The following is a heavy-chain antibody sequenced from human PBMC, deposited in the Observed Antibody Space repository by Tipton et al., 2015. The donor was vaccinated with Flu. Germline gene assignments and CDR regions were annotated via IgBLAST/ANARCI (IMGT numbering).Heavy chain of an antibody. CDR3: ARDYPYGTNWHSVQCFAL. CDR1: GFTFNNYA. J-gene: IGHJ4*02. D-gene: IGHD4/OR15-4a*01. Sequence: SLRLSCAASGFTFNNYAMYWVRQAPGKGLEWVAAISYDGSNKYYTDSVKGRFTSSRDNSKNTLYLQMSSLRPEDTAVYYCARDYPYGTNWHSVQCFALWGQRTLVTVSS. CDR2: ISYDGSNK. V-gene: IGHV3-30-3*01.